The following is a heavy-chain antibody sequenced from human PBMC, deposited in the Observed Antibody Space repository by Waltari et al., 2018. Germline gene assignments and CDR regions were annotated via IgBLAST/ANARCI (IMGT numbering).Heavy chain of an antibody. V-gene: IGHV3-48*01. J-gene: IGHJ3*02. CDR1: GFTFSTYS. CDR3: ARGRDGYSQDVFDI. Sequence: EVQLVESGGGLVQPGGSLRLSCAASGFTFSTYSMNWVRQAPGKGLELVSYLSSSTSTTYYADSVKGRFTISRDNAKNSLYLQMNSLRAEDTAVYYCARGRDGYSQDVFDIWGQGTMVSVSS. D-gene: IGHD5-18*01. CDR2: LSSSTSTT.